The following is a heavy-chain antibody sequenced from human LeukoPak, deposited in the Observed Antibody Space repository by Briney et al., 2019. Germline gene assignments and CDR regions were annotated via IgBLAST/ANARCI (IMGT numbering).Heavy chain of an antibody. CDR1: GDTFSNYYA. V-gene: IGHV1-69*04. J-gene: IGHJ6*02. Sequence: SVKVSCKASGDTFSNYYAISWVRQAPGQGLEWMGRIIPIVGTANSAQKFQGRVTITADKSTGTIYMELSSLRSGDTAIYYCARGITMARGVIKGGMDVWGQGTTVTVSS. CDR2: IIPIVGTA. CDR3: ARGITMARGVIKGGMDV. D-gene: IGHD3-10*01.